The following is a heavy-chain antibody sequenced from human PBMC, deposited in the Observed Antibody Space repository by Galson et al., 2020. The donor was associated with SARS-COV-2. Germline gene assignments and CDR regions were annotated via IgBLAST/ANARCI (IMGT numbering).Heavy chain of an antibody. CDR2: LSSSGSTI. D-gene: IGHD3-3*01. Sequence: GGSLRLSCAASGFTFSSYEMNWARQAPGKGLEWVSYLSSSGSTIYYADSVKGRFTISRDNAKNSLYLQMNSLRAEDKAVYYCASDGGLTMFGVFSPFEYGGQGTLVTVSS. J-gene: IGHJ4*02. V-gene: IGHV3-48*03. CDR3: ASDGGLTMFGVFSPFEY. CDR1: GFTFSSYE.